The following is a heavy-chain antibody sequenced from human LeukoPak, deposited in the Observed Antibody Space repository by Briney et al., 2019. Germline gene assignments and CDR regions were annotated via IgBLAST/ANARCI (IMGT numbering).Heavy chain of an antibody. CDR1: GFTFNSYS. J-gene: IGHJ4*02. Sequence: GGTLRLSCAASGFTFNSYSMNWVRQAPGKGLEWVSSISSSSLSYIYYADSVKGRFTISRDNAKNTLYLQMNSLRAEDTAVYYCASLSGWYDDYWGQGTLVTVSS. D-gene: IGHD6-19*01. CDR2: ISSSSLSYI. CDR3: ASLSGWYDDY. V-gene: IGHV3-21*01.